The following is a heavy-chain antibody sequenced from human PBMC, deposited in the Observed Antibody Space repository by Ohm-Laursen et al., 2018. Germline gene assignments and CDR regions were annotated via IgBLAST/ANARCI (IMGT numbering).Heavy chain of an antibody. CDR2: INHSGNT. V-gene: IGHV4-34*01. D-gene: IGHD6-6*01. J-gene: IGHJ5*02. CDR1: GGSISGYY. CDR3: ARVGAARLFYWFDP. Sequence: SETLSLTCAVYGGSISGYYWSWIRQPPGKGLEWIGEINHSGNTNYNPSLKSRFTISVDTSKNQFSLKLSSVTAADTAVYYCARVGAARLFYWFDPWGQGTLVTVSS.